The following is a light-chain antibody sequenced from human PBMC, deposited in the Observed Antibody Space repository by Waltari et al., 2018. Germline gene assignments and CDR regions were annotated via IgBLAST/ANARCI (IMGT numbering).Light chain of an antibody. Sequence: DIVMTQSPDSLAVSLGERATINCKSSQSVFYRSDNKNYLAWYQQKPGQPPKLPIYGASTRESGVPDRFSGSGSETDFTLTISSLQAEDVAVYYCQQYYSAPFNFGQGTKLEIK. J-gene: IGKJ2*01. CDR1: QSVFYRSDNKNY. V-gene: IGKV4-1*01. CDR3: QQYYSAPFN. CDR2: GAS.